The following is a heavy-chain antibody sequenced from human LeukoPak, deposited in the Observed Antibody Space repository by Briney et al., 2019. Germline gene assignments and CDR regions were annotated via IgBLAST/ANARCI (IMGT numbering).Heavy chain of an antibody. Sequence: ASVKVSFKVSEYTLTELSMHWVRQAPGKGLEWMGGFDPEDGETIYPQNFQGRVIMTEDTSTDTAYMELRSLRSEDTAVYYCATAPLSDLWSGYYSQYFLHWGRGTLVTVSS. V-gene: IGHV1-24*01. CDR2: FDPEDGET. CDR3: ATAPLSDLWSGYYSQYFLH. J-gene: IGHJ1*01. CDR1: EYTLTELS. D-gene: IGHD3-3*01.